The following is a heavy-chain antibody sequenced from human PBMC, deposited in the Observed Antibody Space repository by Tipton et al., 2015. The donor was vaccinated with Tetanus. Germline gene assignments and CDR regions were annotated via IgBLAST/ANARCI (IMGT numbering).Heavy chain of an antibody. J-gene: IGHJ4*02. D-gene: IGHD3-9*01. Sequence: TLSLTCAVSGDSISSAGYSWSWIRQPPGKGLEWIGFIYHNGGTYYNPSLKSRVTISVDKAKNQFSLKLTSVTAADTAVYYCARATEHDIMTGYDNWGPGTQVTVSS. CDR2: IYHNGGT. CDR3: ARATEHDIMTGYDN. CDR1: GDSISSAGYS. V-gene: IGHV4-30-2*01.